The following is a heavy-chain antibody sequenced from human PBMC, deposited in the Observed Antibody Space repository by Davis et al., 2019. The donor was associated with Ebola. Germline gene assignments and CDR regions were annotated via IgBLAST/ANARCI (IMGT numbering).Heavy chain of an antibody. Sequence: GESLKISCAASGFTFSSHAMSWVRQALGKGLEWVSGIGGSGGSTNYADSVKGRFTISRDNSKNTLYLQMNSLRAEDTAVYYCAKSYGVTSGYFDLWGQGTLVTVSS. J-gene: IGHJ4*02. CDR1: GFTFSSHA. CDR2: IGGSGGST. CDR3: AKSYGVTSGYFDL. V-gene: IGHV3-23*01. D-gene: IGHD3-16*01.